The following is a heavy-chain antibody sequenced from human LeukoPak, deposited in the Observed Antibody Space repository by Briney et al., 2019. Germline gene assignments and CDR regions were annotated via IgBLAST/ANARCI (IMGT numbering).Heavy chain of an antibody. V-gene: IGHV1-18*01. CDR3: ARVDYGDYVGYFQH. CDR1: GYTFTSYG. D-gene: IGHD4-17*01. CDR2: ISAYNGNT. Sequence: GASVKVSCKASGYTFTSYGISWVRQAPGQGLEWMGWISAYNGNTNYAQKLQGRVTMTTDTSTSTAYMELRSLRSDDTAVHYCARVDYGDYVGYFQHWGQGTLVTVSS. J-gene: IGHJ1*01.